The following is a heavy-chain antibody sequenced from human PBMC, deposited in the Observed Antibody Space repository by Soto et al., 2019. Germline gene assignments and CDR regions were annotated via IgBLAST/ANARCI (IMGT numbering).Heavy chain of an antibody. J-gene: IGHJ5*02. Sequence: SETLSLTCTVSGGSISSGDYYWSWIRQPPGKGLEWIGYIYYSGSTYYNPSLKSRVTISVDTSKNQFSLKLSSVTAADTAVYYCARGLLFDWLLFSSWFDPWGEGTLVTVSS. CDR3: ARGLLFDWLLFSSWFDP. V-gene: IGHV4-30-4*01. D-gene: IGHD3-9*01. CDR1: GGSISSGDYY. CDR2: IYYSGST.